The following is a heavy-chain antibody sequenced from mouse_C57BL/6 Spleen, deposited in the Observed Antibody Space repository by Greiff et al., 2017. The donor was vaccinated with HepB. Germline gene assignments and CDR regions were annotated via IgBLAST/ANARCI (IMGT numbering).Heavy chain of an antibody. Sequence: QVQLQQSGAELVRPGASVTLSCKASGYTFTDYEMRWVKQTPVHGLEWIGAIDPETGGTAYNQKFKGKAILTADKSSSTAYMELRSLTSEDSAVYYCTKEGGYPYYFDYWGQGTTLTVSS. CDR3: TKEGGYPYYFDY. J-gene: IGHJ2*01. V-gene: IGHV1-15*01. D-gene: IGHD2-2*01. CDR2: IDPETGGT. CDR1: GYTFTDYE.